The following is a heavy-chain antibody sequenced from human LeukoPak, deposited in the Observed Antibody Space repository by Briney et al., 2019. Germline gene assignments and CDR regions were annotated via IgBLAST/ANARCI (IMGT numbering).Heavy chain of an antibody. CDR3: ARAKYNYDSSGNSDY. V-gene: IGHV4-34*01. D-gene: IGHD3-22*01. J-gene: IGHJ4*02. Sequence: SETLSLTCAVYGGSFSGYYWSWIRQPPGKGLEWIGEINHSGSTNYNPSLKSRVTISADTSKNQFSLKLSSVTAADTAVYYCARAKYNYDSSGNSDYWGQGTLVTVSS. CDR1: GGSFSGYY. CDR2: INHSGST.